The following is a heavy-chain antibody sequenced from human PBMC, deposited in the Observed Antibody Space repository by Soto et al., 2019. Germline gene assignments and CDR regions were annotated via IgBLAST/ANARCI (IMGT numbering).Heavy chain of an antibody. CDR2: IYYSGST. D-gene: IGHD4-4*01. V-gene: IGHV4-31*03. Sequence: PSETLSLTCTVSGGSISSGGYYWSCIRQHPGKGLEWIGYIYYSGSTYYNPSLKSRVTISVDTSKNQFSLRLSSVTAADTAVYYCVRSYSNYVDYWGQGTLVTVSS. CDR3: VRSYSNYVDY. J-gene: IGHJ4*02. CDR1: GGSISSGGYY.